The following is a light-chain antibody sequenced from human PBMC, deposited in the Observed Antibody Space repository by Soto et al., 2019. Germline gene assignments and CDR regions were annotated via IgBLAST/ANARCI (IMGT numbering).Light chain of an antibody. Sequence: QSVLTQPPSASGTPGQTVTISCSGTTSNIGSNYVCWFQQLPGAAPKLLIFRNNQRPSGVVDRYSASKSGNSASLAISGLRSDDEADYHCASWDDSLSGWVFGGGTKLTVL. CDR1: TSNIGSNY. CDR2: RNN. CDR3: ASWDDSLSGWV. J-gene: IGLJ3*02. V-gene: IGLV1-47*01.